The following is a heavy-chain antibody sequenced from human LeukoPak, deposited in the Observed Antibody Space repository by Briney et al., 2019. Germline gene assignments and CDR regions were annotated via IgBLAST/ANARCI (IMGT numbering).Heavy chain of an antibody. CDR2: IYPGDSDT. Sequence: GESLKISCKGSGYNFSSYWIGWVRQMAGKGLEWMGIIYPGDSDTRYSPSFQGQVTISADKSISTAYLQWSSLKASDTAMYYCARITRFLEWLPPHFDYWGQGTLVTVSS. CDR3: ARITRFLEWLPPHFDY. D-gene: IGHD3-3*01. J-gene: IGHJ4*02. V-gene: IGHV5-51*01. CDR1: GYNFSSYW.